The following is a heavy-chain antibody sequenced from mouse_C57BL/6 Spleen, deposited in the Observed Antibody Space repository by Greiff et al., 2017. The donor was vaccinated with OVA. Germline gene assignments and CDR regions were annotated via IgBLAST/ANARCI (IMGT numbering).Heavy chain of an antibody. CDR3: ARSTRYFDV. V-gene: IGHV1-82*01. D-gene: IGHD1-1*01. CDR2: IYPGDGDT. Sequence: VQRVESGPELVKPGASVKISCKASGYAFSSSWMNWVKQRPGKGLEWIGRIYPGDGDTNYNGKFKGKATLTADKSSSTAYMQLSSLTSEDSAVYFCARSTRYFDVWGTGTTVTVSS. CDR1: GYAFSSSW. J-gene: IGHJ1*03.